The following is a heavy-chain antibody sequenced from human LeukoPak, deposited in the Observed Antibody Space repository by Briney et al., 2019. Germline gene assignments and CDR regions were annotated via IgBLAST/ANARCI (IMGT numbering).Heavy chain of an antibody. V-gene: IGHV4-34*01. CDR2: INHSGST. CDR3: ARGRTELAAAGNIDY. J-gene: IGHJ4*02. Sequence: KPSETLSLTCAVYGGSFSGYYWSWIRQPPGKGLEWIGEINHSGSTNYNPSLKSRVTISADTSKNQFSLKLSSVTAADTAVYYCARGRTELAAAGNIDYWGQGTLVTVSS. D-gene: IGHD6-13*01. CDR1: GGSFSGYY.